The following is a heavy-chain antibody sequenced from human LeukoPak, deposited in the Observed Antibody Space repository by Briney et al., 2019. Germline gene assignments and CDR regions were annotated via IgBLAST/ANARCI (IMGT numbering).Heavy chain of an antibody. V-gene: IGHV3-30*01. CDR3: ARVSIFGVVIPPDF. Sequence: PGGSLRLSCAASGFTFSSYAMSWVRQAPGKGLEWVAVISSDGNTKYYADSVKGRFTISRDNSKNTLYLQMNSLRAEDTAVYYCARVSIFGVVIPPDFWGQGTLVTVSS. CDR2: ISSDGNTK. J-gene: IGHJ4*02. CDR1: GFTFSSYA. D-gene: IGHD3-3*02.